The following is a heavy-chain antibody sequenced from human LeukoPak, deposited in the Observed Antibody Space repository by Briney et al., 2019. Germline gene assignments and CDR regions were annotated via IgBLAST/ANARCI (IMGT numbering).Heavy chain of an antibody. CDR3: ARLWSGYRPPDY. Sequence: PSETLSLTCTVSGGSIISSSYYWGWIRQPPGKGLEWIGSIYYSGSTYQNPSLKSRLTISVDTSKNQLSPKLSSVTAADTAVYYCARLWSGYRPPDYWGQGTLVTVSS. CDR2: IYYSGST. D-gene: IGHD3-3*01. J-gene: IGHJ4*02. V-gene: IGHV4-39*01. CDR1: GGSIISSSYY.